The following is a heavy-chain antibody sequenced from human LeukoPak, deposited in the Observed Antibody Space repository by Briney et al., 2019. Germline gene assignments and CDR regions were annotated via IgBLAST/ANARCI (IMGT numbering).Heavy chain of an antibody. J-gene: IGHJ4*02. CDR3: ARGGYYFDS. V-gene: IGHV3-11*01. Sequence: GGSLRLSCAAFGFTFSDYFMTWIRQAPGKGLEWVSYIRSIGTTMYYADSVKGRFTISRNNAKNSLYLQMNSLRAEDTAVYYCARGGYYFDSWGQGTLVTVSS. CDR2: IRSIGTTM. CDR1: GFTFSDYF. D-gene: IGHD3-22*01.